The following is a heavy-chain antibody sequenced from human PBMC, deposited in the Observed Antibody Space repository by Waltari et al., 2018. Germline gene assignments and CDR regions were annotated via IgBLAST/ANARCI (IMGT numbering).Heavy chain of an antibody. CDR2: IIPIFGTA. Sequence: QVQLVQSGAEVKKPGSSVKVSCKASGGTFSSYAISWVRQAPGQGLEWMGGIIPIFGTANYAQKFQGRVTITADESTSTAYMELSSLRSEDTAVYYCARPDCSGGSCYSWVRGMDVWGQGTTVTVSS. V-gene: IGHV1-69*01. D-gene: IGHD2-15*01. CDR1: GGTFSSYA. CDR3: ARPDCSGGSCYSWVRGMDV. J-gene: IGHJ6*02.